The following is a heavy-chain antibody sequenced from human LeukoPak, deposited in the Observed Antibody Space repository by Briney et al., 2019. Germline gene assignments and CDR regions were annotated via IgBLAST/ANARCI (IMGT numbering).Heavy chain of an antibody. J-gene: IGHJ3*02. CDR3: AKGVAFDI. Sequence: TGGSLRLPCAASGFTFSSYGMHWVRQAPGKGLEWVAVISYDGSNKYYADSVKGRFTISRDNSKNTLYLQMNSLRAEDTAVYYCAKGVAFDIWGQGTMVTVSS. CDR2: ISYDGSNK. CDR1: GFTFSSYG. V-gene: IGHV3-30*18.